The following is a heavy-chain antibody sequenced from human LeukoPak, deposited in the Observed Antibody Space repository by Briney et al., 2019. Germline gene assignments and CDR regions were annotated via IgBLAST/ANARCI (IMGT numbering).Heavy chain of an antibody. Sequence: PGGSLRLSCAASGFTFSSYWMHWVRQAPGKGLVWVSRINSDGSSTSYADSVKGRFTISRDNAKNTLCLQMNSLRAEDTAVYYCARVGYSSSWRLDYWGQGTLVTVSS. J-gene: IGHJ4*02. CDR2: INSDGSST. D-gene: IGHD6-13*01. V-gene: IGHV3-74*01. CDR1: GFTFSSYW. CDR3: ARVGYSSSWRLDY.